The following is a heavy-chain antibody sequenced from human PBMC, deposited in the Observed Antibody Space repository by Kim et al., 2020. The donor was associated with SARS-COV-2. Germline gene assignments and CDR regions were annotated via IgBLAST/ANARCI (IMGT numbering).Heavy chain of an antibody. Sequence: GGSLRLSCAASGFTLSDHYMDWVRQAPGKGLEWVGRIRDKAHSYTTEYAASVKGRFTISSDVSANSLFLQMNGLKTEDTALYYCARARKCGGGCEFDYWGQGILVTVSS. CDR1: GFTLSDHY. CDR2: IRDKAHSYTT. J-gene: IGHJ4*02. V-gene: IGHV3-72*01. D-gene: IGHD2-21*01. CDR3: ARARKCGGGCEFDY.